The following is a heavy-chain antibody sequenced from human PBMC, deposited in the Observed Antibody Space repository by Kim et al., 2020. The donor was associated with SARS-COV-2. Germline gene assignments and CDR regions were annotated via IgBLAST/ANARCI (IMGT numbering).Heavy chain of an antibody. D-gene: IGHD4-17*01. CDR3: AKDISRGGTVATWDWYFDL. J-gene: IGHJ2*01. V-gene: IGHV3-9*01. CDR2: ISWNSGSI. Sequence: GGSLRLSCAASGFTFDDYAMHWVRQAPGKGLEWVSGISWNSGSIGYADSVKGRFTISRDNAKNSLYLQMNSLRAEDTALYYCAKDISRGGTVATWDWYFDLWGRGTLVTVSS. CDR1: GFTFDDYA.